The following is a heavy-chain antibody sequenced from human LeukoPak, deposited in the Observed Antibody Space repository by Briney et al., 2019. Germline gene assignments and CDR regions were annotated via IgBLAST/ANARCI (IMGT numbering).Heavy chain of an antibody. CDR1: GFIFSDYY. D-gene: IGHD3-22*01. J-gene: IGHJ3*02. V-gene: IGHV3-53*01. Sequence: GGSLRLSCAASGFIFSDYYMSWIRQAPGKGLEWVSLIYRDGRTYYADSVKGRCTISRDNSKNTLYLQMNSLRVEDTAMYYCARGLFLSGYLDAFDIWGQGTVVTVSS. CDR2: IYRDGRT. CDR3: ARGLFLSGYLDAFDI.